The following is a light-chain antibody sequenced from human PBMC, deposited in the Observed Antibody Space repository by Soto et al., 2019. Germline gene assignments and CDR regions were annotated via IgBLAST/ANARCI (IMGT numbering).Light chain of an antibody. J-gene: IGLJ1*01. CDR2: EVS. V-gene: IGLV2-14*01. CDR3: SSYGSTSTRYV. Sequence: QSALTQPASVSGSPGQSITISCTGTSSDVGGYNYVSWYQQHPGKAPKLIIYEVSNRPSGVSNRFSGSNSGNTASLTISGLQADDEADYFCSSYGSTSTRYVFGTGTKLTVL. CDR1: SSDVGGYNY.